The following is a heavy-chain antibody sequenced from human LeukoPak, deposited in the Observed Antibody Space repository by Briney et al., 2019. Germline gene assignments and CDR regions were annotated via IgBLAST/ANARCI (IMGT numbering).Heavy chain of an antibody. CDR2: VDNDGSGT. D-gene: IGHD5-18*01. Sequence: PGGSLRLSCAASGFTFSTYWMHWVRQAPGKGLVWLSRVDNDGSGTSYADSVKGRFTISRDNGKNILFLQMDSLRAEDTAVYFCARSQRGYSYGEHWGQGTPVTVSS. CDR3: ARSQRGYSYGEH. V-gene: IGHV3-74*01. CDR1: GFTFSTYW. J-gene: IGHJ4*02.